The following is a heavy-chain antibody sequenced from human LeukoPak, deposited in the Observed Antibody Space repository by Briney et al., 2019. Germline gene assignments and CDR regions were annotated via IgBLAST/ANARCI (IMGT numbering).Heavy chain of an antibody. J-gene: IGHJ4*02. CDR2: INPNSGGT. CDR1: GYTFTGYY. V-gene: IGHV1-2*04. D-gene: IGHD3-22*01. Sequence: GASVKVSCKASGYTFTGYYMHWVRQAPGQGLEWMGWINPNSGGTNYAQKFQGWVTMTRDTSISTAYMELSRLRSDDTAVYYCARDAGGYYDSSGYIFLDYWGQGTLVTVSS. CDR3: ARDAGGYYDSSGYIFLDY.